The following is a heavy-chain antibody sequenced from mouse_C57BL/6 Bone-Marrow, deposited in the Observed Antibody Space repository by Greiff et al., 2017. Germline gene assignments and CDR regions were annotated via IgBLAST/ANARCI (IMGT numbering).Heavy chain of an antibody. CDR2: IYWDDDK. J-gene: IGHJ1*03. D-gene: IGHD1-2*01. CDR1: GFSLSTSGMG. CDR3: ARRRLFYWYFDV. Sequence: QVTLKVCGPGILQSSQTLSLTCSFSGFSLSTSGMGVSWIRQPSGKGLEWLAHIYWDDDKRYNPSLKSRLTISKDTSRNQVFLKITSVDTADTATYYCARRRLFYWYFDVWGTGTTVTVSS. V-gene: IGHV8-12*01.